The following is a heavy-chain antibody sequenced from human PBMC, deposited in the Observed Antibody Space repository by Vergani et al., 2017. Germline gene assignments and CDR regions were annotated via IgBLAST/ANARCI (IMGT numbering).Heavy chain of an antibody. CDR3: AREGRGIVIVFDI. Sequence: QVQLQESGPGLVKPSQTLSLTCTVSGGSISRGDYYWSWIRQPPGKGLEWIGYIYCSGNTYYNPSLKRRVTISVDTSKNQFSLKLSSVTAAPTAVYYCAREGRGIVIVFDIWGQGTMVTVSS. CDR1: GGSISRGDYY. J-gene: IGHJ3*02. D-gene: IGHD2/OR15-2a*01. CDR2: IYCSGNT. V-gene: IGHV4-30-4*01.